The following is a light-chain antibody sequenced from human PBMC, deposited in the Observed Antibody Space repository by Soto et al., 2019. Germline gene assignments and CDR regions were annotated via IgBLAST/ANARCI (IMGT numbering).Light chain of an antibody. CDR1: SSDVGGYNY. V-gene: IGLV2-23*01. Sequence: QSALTQPASVSGSPGQSITISCTGTSSDVGGYNYVSWYQQHPGKAPKLMIYEGNKRPSGVSNRFSGSKSGNTASLTISGLQAEDEAAYYCCSYAGSGAWVFGGGTKLTVL. CDR2: EGN. J-gene: IGLJ3*02. CDR3: CSYAGSGAWV.